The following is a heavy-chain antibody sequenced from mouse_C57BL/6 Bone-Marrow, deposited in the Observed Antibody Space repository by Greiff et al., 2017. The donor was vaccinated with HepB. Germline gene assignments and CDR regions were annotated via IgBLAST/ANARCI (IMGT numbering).Heavy chain of an antibody. Sequence: QVQLKESGAELAKPGASVKLSCKASGYTFTSYWMHWVKQRPGQGLEWIGYIIPSSGYTKYNQKFKDKATLTADKSSSTAYMQLSILTYEDSAVYYCARDYYGPAWFAYWGQGTLVTVSA. J-gene: IGHJ3*01. V-gene: IGHV1-7*01. CDR3: ARDYYGPAWFAY. D-gene: IGHD1-1*01. CDR1: GYTFTSYW. CDR2: IIPSSGYT.